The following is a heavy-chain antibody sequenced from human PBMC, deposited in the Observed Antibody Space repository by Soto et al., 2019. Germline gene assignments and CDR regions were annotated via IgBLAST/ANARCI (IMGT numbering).Heavy chain of an antibody. J-gene: IGHJ6*02. CDR2: ISYDGSNK. CDR1: GFTFSSYG. V-gene: IGHV3-30*18. D-gene: IGHD3-3*01. Sequence: SGGSLRLSCAASGFTFSSYGMHWVRQAPGKGLEWVAVISYDGSNKYYADSVKGRFTISRDNSKNTLYLQMNSLRAEDTAVYYCAKDLFPYYYFWSGHSRDYGMDVWGQGTTVTVSS. CDR3: AKDLFPYYYFWSGHSRDYGMDV.